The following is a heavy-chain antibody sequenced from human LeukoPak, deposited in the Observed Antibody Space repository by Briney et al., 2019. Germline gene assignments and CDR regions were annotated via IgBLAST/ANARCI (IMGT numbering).Heavy chain of an antibody. J-gene: IGHJ4*02. CDR3: ARPQLGSSAGYVDH. V-gene: IGHV4-39*01. CDR2: IFSVGNT. D-gene: IGHD3-9*01. CDR1: GGSISSSRSF. Sequence: SETLSLTCTVSGGSISSSRSFWGWIRQPPGKGLEWIVSIFSVGNTYYNPSLKSRVSISIDTLKNQFSLRLSSVTAADTAIYFCARPQLGSSAGYVDHWGQGILVTVSS.